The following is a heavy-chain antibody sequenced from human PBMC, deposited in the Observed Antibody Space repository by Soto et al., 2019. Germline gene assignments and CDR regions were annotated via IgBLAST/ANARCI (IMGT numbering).Heavy chain of an antibody. J-gene: IGHJ4*02. CDR3: ARGSNSKFEGPMV. CDR1: GGTIGDYS. D-gene: IGHD2-2*01. Sequence: PSETLSLSCSVSGGTIGDYSWNWIRQPPGKGLEWLGYIFYRGETKYNPSHSLWSRVSISTSNNKVSLTLTSVTAADTAVYFWARGSNSKFEGPMVRGPGNMVTVYS. V-gene: IGHV4-59*13. CDR2: IFYRGET.